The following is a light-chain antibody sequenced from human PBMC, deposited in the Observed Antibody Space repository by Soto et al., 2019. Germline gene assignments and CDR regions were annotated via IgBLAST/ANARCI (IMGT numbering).Light chain of an antibody. CDR2: EIN. Sequence: QSALTQPPSASGSPGQSVTISCTGTSSDVGAYDYVSWYQQHPGKAPKLMIYEINKRPSGVPDRFSGSKSGNTASLTVSGLQAEDEADYYCSSYTTNITPVVFGGGTKVTVL. V-gene: IGLV2-8*01. J-gene: IGLJ2*01. CDR1: SSDVGAYDY. CDR3: SSYTTNITPVV.